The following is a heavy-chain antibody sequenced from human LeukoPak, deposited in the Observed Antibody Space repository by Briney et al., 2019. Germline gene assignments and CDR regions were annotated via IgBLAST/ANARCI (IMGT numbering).Heavy chain of an antibody. Sequence: GGSLRLSCAASGFTFSSYAMRWVRQAPGKGLEWVSAITGSGGTTYYGDSVKGRFNISRDNSKNTLYLQTNSLRAEDTAVYYCAKAHPCSGGSCYSPFDYWGQGTLVTVSS. CDR1: GFTFSSYA. V-gene: IGHV3-23*01. CDR3: AKAHPCSGGSCYSPFDY. D-gene: IGHD2-15*01. J-gene: IGHJ4*02. CDR2: ITGSGGTT.